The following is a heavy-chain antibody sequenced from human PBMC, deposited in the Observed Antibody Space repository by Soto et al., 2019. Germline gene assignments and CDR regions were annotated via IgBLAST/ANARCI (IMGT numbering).Heavy chain of an antibody. J-gene: IGHJ5*02. D-gene: IGHD3-10*01. CDR2: IYHSGST. V-gene: IGHV4-30-2*01. Sequence: SETLSLTCAVSGGSISSGGYSWSWIRQPPGKGLEWIGYIYHSGSTYYNPSLKSRVTISVDRSKNQFSLKLSSVTAADMAVYYCARALWFGELLGPNWFDPWGQGTLVTVSS. CDR1: GGSISSGGYS. CDR3: ARALWFGELLGPNWFDP.